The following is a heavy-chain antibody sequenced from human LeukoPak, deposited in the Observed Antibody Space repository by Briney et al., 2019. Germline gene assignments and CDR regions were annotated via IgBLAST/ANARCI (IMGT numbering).Heavy chain of an antibody. CDR2: ISAYNGHT. D-gene: IGHD5-24*01. Sequence: GASVKVSCKASGYTFTSYGITWVRQAPGQRLEWMGWISAYNGHTKYAQKVQGRVTMTTDTSTSTAYMELRSLRSDDAAVYYCARLGAARRDDYNPKSPFDYWGQGTLVTVSS. CDR1: GYTFTSYG. J-gene: IGHJ4*02. V-gene: IGHV1-18*01. CDR3: ARLGAARRDDYNPKSPFDY.